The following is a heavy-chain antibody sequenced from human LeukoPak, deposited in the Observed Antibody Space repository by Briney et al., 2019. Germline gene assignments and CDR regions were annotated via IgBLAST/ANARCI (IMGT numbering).Heavy chain of an antibody. V-gene: IGHV4-31*11. CDR2: IYYSGST. Sequence: SETLSLTCAVYGGSFSGYYWSWIRQHPGKGLEWIGYIYYSGSTYYNPSLKSRVTISVDTSKNQFSLKLSSVTAADTAVYYCARGPATTVTTGGPLGYWGQGTLVTVSS. CDR3: ARGPATTVTTGGPLGY. CDR1: GGSFSGYY. J-gene: IGHJ4*02. D-gene: IGHD4-17*01.